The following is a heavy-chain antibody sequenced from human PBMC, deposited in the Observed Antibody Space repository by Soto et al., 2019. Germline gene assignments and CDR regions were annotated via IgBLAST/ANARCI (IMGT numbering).Heavy chain of an antibody. D-gene: IGHD4-17*01. CDR2: IDQSGGTA. CDR1: GFIFSAYA. Sequence: EVQLLESGGDLVQPGGSLRLSCAASGFIFSAYAMNWVRQAPGKGLELVASIDQSGGTAYYAESVRGRFAISSDNSINSLFLQMSSLRAEDTALYYCAHPRGYGVFDAVDIWGQGTMVTVSS. CDR3: AHPRGYGVFDAVDI. J-gene: IGHJ3*02. V-gene: IGHV3-23*01.